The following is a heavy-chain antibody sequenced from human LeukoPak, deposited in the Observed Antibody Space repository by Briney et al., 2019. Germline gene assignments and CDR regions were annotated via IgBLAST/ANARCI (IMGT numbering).Heavy chain of an antibody. V-gene: IGHV4-34*01. D-gene: IGHD3-10*01. CDR1: GGSFSGYY. Sequence: PSETLSLTCAVYGGSFSGYYWSWIRRPPGKGLEWIGEINHSGSTNYNPSLKSRVTISVDTSKNQFSLELSSVTAADTAVYYCARESLTVRGVIDYFDYWGQGTLVTVSS. J-gene: IGHJ4*02. CDR3: ARESLTVRGVIDYFDY. CDR2: INHSGST.